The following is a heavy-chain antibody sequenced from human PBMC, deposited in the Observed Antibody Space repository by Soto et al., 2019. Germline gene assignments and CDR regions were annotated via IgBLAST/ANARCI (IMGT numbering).Heavy chain of an antibody. CDR2: IYSGGST. J-gene: IGHJ6*03. V-gene: IGHV3-53*04. Sequence: PGGSLRLSCAASGFTVSSNYMSWFRQAPGKGLEWVSVIYSGGSTYYADSVKGRFTISRHNSKNTLYLQMNSLRAEDTAVYYCARVPNSGTTGYYYMDVWGKGTTVTVSS. D-gene: IGHD1-26*01. CDR1: GFTVSSNY. CDR3: ARVPNSGTTGYYYMDV.